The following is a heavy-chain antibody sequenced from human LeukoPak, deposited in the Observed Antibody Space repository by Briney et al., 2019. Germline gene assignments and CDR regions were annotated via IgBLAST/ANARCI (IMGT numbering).Heavy chain of an antibody. CDR3: AREEIAAAAFDY. V-gene: IGHV3-9*01. CDR2: ISWNSGSI. D-gene: IGHD6-13*01. J-gene: IGHJ4*02. Sequence: PGGSLRLSCAASGFTFDDCAMHWVRQAPGKGLEWVSGISWNSGSIGYADSVKGRFTISRDNAKNSLYLQMNSLRAEDTAVYYCAREEIAAAAFDYWGQGTLVTVSS. CDR1: GFTFDDCA.